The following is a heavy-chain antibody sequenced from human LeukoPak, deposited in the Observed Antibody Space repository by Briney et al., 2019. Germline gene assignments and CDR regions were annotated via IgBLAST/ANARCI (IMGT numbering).Heavy chain of an antibody. D-gene: IGHD2-21*01. Sequence: GGSLRLSCAASGFTFSSYWMSWVRQAPGKGLEWVANIKQDGSEKYYVDSVKGRFTISRDNAKNSLYLQMNRLRAEDTAVYYCARPRGCGTSRCNNFDYWGQGTLVTVSS. J-gene: IGHJ4*02. CDR1: GFTFSSYW. V-gene: IGHV3-7*01. CDR2: IKQDGSEK. CDR3: ARPRGCGTSRCNNFDY.